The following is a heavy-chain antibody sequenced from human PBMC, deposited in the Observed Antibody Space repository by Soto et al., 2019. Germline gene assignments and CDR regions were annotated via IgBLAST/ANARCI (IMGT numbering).Heavy chain of an antibody. V-gene: IGHV3-21*01. D-gene: IGHD5-18*01. J-gene: IGHJ4*02. CDR3: ARDQPGYSYGYGLGY. CDR2: ISSSSSYI. CDR1: GFTFSSYS. Sequence: EVQPVESGGGLVKPGGSLRLSCAASGFTFSSYSMNWVRQAPGKGLEWVSSISSSSSYIYYADSVKGRFTISRDNAKNSLYLQMNSLRAEDTAVYFCARDQPGYSYGYGLGYWGQGTLVTVSS.